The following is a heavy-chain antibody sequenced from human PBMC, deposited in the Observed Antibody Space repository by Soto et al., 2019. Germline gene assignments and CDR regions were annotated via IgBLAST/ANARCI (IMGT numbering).Heavy chain of an antibody. J-gene: IGHJ4*02. V-gene: IGHV3-23*01. D-gene: IGHD5-12*01. CDR1: GFSFSSYA. CDR3: AKGSLEYSAAVDN. Sequence: EVQLLESGGGLVQPGGSLRLSCAASGFSFSSYAMVWVRQAPGKGLEWVAVISARGGSLYFADSVKGRFTISRDNSKNVLSLEMNSLRAEDTATYFCAKGSLEYSAAVDNWGQGTLVVGSS. CDR2: ISARGGSL.